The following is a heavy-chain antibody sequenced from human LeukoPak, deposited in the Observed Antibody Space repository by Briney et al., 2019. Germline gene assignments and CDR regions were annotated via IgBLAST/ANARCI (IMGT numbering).Heavy chain of an antibody. D-gene: IGHD6-13*01. CDR2: INTDGSST. V-gene: IGHV3-74*01. CDR3: ARVGQLAKTPSTATRLKHAFDI. J-gene: IGHJ3*02. CDR1: GFTFSSYW. Sequence: GGSLRLSCVASGFTFSSYWMHWVRQAPGKGLVWVSRINTDGSSTSYADSVKGRFTISRDNAKNTLYLQMNSLRAEDTAVYYCARVGQLAKTPSTATRLKHAFDIWGQGTMVTVSS.